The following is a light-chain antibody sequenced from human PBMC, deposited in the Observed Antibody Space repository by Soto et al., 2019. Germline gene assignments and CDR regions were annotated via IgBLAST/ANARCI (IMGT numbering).Light chain of an antibody. Sequence: AIRMTQSPSSLSASTGDRVTITCRASQGISSYLAWYQQKPGKAPKLLIYAASTLQSGVPSRFSGSGSGTDFTLTISCLQSDDFATYYCKQYYSYTLFGGGTKVEIK. CDR2: AAS. J-gene: IGKJ4*01. CDR1: QGISSY. V-gene: IGKV1-8*01. CDR3: KQYYSYTL.